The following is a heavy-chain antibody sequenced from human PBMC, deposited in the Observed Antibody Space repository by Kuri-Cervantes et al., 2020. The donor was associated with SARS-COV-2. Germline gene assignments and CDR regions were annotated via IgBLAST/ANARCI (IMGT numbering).Heavy chain of an antibody. D-gene: IGHD4-17*01. CDR3: ARFGAYGDYYFDY. CDR1: GGSISSGGYY. CDR2: IYYDGST. Sequence: LRLSCTVPGGSISSGGYYWSWVRQHPGKGLEWIGYIYYDGSTYYNPSLKSRVTISVDTSKNQFSLKLSSVTAADTAVYYCARFGAYGDYYFDYWGQGTLVTVSS. J-gene: IGHJ4*02. V-gene: IGHV4-31*03.